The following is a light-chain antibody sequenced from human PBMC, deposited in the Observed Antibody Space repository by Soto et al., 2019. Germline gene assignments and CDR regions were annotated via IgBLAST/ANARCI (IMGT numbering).Light chain of an antibody. CDR1: SNDVGNYKY. CDR2: EVS. V-gene: IGLV2-14*01. J-gene: IGLJ1*01. Sequence: QSALTQPASVSGSPGQSITMSCTGTSNDVGNYKYVSWYRQHPGKAPKLVIYEVSNRPSGISTRFSGSKSGNTASLTISGLQPEDEADYYCSSFTTGSTLAYVFGAGTKVTVL. CDR3: SSFTTGSTLAYV.